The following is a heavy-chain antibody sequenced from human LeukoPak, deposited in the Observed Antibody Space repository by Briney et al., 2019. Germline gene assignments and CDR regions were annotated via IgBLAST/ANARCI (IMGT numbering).Heavy chain of an antibody. Sequence: SETLSLTCAVSGYSLCKNYYWGWIRPPPGKGLEWIGRIYGTGSTSYNPSLRNRVTISVDTSKNHFSLKLTSVTAADTAVYYCARYDSRGSASTRFDYWGQGILVTISS. J-gene: IGHJ4*02. CDR3: ARYDSRGSASTRFDY. CDR2: IYGTGST. D-gene: IGHD3-16*01. CDR1: GYSLCKNYY. V-gene: IGHV4-38-2*01.